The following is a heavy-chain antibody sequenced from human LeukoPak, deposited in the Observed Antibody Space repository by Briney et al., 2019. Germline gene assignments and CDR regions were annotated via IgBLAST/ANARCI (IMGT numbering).Heavy chain of an antibody. CDR2: IYYSGST. J-gene: IGHJ6*02. Sequence: SQTLSLTCTVSGGSISSGGYYWSWIRQHPGKGLEWIGYIYYSGSTYYNPSLKSRVTISVDTSKNQFSLKLSSVTAADTAVYFWARPLPFFGGDVWGQGPTATVSS. D-gene: IGHD3-3*01. CDR1: GGSISSGGYY. CDR3: ARPLPFFGGDV. V-gene: IGHV4-31*03.